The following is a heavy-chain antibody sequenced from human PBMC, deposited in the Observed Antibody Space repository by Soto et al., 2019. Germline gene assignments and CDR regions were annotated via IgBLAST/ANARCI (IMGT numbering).Heavy chain of an antibody. D-gene: IGHD3-3*01. Sequence: QVQLQESGPGLVKPSGTLSLTCAVSGGSISSSHWWTWVRQSPGKGLEYIGEISHSGTSTSNPSLKSRVTLSVDKSKTHFSLTLTSVTAADTAVYYCARVVLTTTRGAFDAWGQGTLVIVSS. CDR2: ISHSGTS. V-gene: IGHV4-4*02. J-gene: IGHJ3*01. CDR1: GGSISSSHW. CDR3: ARVVLTTTRGAFDA.